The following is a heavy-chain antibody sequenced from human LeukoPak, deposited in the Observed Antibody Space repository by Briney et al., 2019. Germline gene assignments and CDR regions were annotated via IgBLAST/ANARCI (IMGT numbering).Heavy chain of an antibody. CDR1: GYTFTGYY. D-gene: IGHD3-3*01. CDR3: ARSLLGDYGDY. J-gene: IGHJ4*02. V-gene: IGHV1-2*02. Sequence: GASVKVSCKASGYTFTGYYMHWVRQAPGQGLEWMGWINPNSGGTNYAQKFQGRVTMTRDTSISTAYMELRSLRSDDTAVYYCARSLLGDYGDYWGQGTLVTVSS. CDR2: INPNSGGT.